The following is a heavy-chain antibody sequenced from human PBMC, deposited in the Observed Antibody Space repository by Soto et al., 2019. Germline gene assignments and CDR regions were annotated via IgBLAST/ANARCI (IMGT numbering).Heavy chain of an antibody. CDR2: ISYDGSNK. D-gene: IGHD4-17*01. V-gene: IGHV3-30-3*01. Sequence: QVQLVESGGGVVQPGRSLRLSCAASGFTFSSYAMHWVRQAPGKGLGWVAVISYDGSNKYYADSVKGRFTISRDNSKNTLYLQVNSLRAEDTAVYYCARGDDYGDRKADWGQGTLVTVSS. CDR3: ARGDDYGDRKAD. CDR1: GFTFSSYA. J-gene: IGHJ4*02.